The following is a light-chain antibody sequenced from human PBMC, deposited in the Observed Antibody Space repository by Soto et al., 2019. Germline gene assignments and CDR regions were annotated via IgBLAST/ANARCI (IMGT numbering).Light chain of an antibody. J-gene: IGKJ1*01. CDR3: QQYGSASWT. CDR2: GAS. CDR1: QSVGSNY. V-gene: IGKV3-20*01. Sequence: EIVLTQSLGTLSLSPGERATLSCRASQSVGSNYFAWYQQKPGQAPRIRIFGASGRATGIPDRFSGSGSGTDFTLTISRLEPEDFAVYYCQQYGSASWTFGQGTKVEIK.